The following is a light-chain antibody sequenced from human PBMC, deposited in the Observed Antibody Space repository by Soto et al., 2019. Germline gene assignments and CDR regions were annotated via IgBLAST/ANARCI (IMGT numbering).Light chain of an antibody. CDR1: SNDIKNYNL. Sequence: QSALTQPASVSGSPGQSITISCTGTSNDIKNYNLVSWYQQHPGKAPKLLIYEGSKRPSGVSNRFSGSKSGTTASLTISELQAEDEADYYCYSYATYSTFVVFGGGTKLTVL. CDR2: EGS. J-gene: IGLJ2*01. CDR3: YSYATYSTFVV. V-gene: IGLV2-23*03.